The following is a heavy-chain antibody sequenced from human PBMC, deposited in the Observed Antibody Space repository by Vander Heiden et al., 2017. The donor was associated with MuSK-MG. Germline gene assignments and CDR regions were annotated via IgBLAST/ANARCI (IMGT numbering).Heavy chain of an antibody. CDR3: ARHMGLRWFGENWFDP. CDR1: GSSFNSYC. CDR2: LYPVDSET. Sequence: EVQLVQSGAEVKKPGESLEIACQGSGSSFNSYCIGWVRHVLWQGLEWMVILYPVDSETRYRPSFQGQVTISADKSISTAYLQWSSLKASDTAMYYCARHMGLRWFGENWFDPWGQGTLVTVSS. V-gene: IGHV5-51*01. J-gene: IGHJ5*02. D-gene: IGHD3-10*01.